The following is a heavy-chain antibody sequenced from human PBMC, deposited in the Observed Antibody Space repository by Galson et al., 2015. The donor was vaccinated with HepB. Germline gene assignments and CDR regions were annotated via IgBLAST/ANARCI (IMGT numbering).Heavy chain of an antibody. D-gene: IGHD5-18*01. Sequence: SLRLSCAASGFTFSSYAMSWVRQAPGKGLEWVSAISGSGGSTYYADSVKGRFTISRDNSKNTLYLQMNSLRAEDTAVYYCATDQGGYSYGYGLQVDYWGQGTLVTVSS. V-gene: IGHV3-23*01. CDR2: ISGSGGST. CDR3: ATDQGGYSYGYGLQVDY. CDR1: GFTFSSYA. J-gene: IGHJ4*02.